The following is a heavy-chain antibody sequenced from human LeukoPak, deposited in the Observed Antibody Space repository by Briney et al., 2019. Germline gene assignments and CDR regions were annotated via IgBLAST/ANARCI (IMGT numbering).Heavy chain of an antibody. V-gene: IGHV4-39*07. CDR2: IYYSGST. J-gene: IGHJ5*02. Sequence: PSETLSLTCTVSGDSISSTSYYWDWIRQPPGKGLEWIGSIYYSGSTYYNPSLKSRVTISVDTSKNQFSLKLSSVTAADTAVYYCARGLNWFDPWGQGTLVTVSS. CDR3: ARGLNWFDP. CDR1: GDSISSTSYY.